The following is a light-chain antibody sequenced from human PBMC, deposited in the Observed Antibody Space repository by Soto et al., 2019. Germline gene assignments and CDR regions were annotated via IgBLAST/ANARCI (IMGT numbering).Light chain of an antibody. V-gene: IGKV3-15*01. Sequence: EIVMTQSPATLSVSPGGRATLSCRASQSVSSYLAWYQQRPGQPPRLLIYRASTRATGIPARFSGSGSGTEFSLTISSLQSEDFAVYXXXXXNTWPPRYTFGQGTKLEI. CDR3: XXXNTWPPRYT. CDR2: RAS. J-gene: IGKJ2*01. CDR1: QSVSSY.